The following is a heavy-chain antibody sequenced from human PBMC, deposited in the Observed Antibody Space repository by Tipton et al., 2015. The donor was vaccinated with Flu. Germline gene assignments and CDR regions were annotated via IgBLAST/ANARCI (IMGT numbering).Heavy chain of an antibody. Sequence: TLSLTCTVSGGSISSCFWSWIRQPPGKGLEWIGYFSFAGGTNYNPSLNSRVTISVDTSKTQVSLRLTSATAADTAVYYCARDRRTYTTGDYPVRYFDFWGPGTLVAVSS. D-gene: IGHD4-17*01. V-gene: IGHV4-59*01. CDR2: FSFAGGT. J-gene: IGHJ4*02. CDR1: GGSISSCF. CDR3: ARDRRTYTTGDYPVRYFDF.